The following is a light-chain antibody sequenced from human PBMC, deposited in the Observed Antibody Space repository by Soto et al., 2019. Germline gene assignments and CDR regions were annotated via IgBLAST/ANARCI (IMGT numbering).Light chain of an antibody. CDR1: QGISSW. CDR3: KQTNSFPLT. CDR2: ATS. J-gene: IGKJ4*01. Sequence: DVQITQSPSAVSADVGQRVNITCRAGQGISSWLAWYQQKPGKAPKVLIYATSRLQSGVPSRFSGSGSGTDFTLTIGSLQPQDFATYFCKQTNSFPLTFGGGTKVDIK. V-gene: IGKV1D-12*01.